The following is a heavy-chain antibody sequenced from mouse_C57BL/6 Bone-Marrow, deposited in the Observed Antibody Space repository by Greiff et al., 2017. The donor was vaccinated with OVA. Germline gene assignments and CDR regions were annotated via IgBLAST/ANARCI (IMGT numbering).Heavy chain of an antibody. Sequence: QVHVKQSGAELVKPGASVKISCKASGYAFSSYWMNWVKQRPGQGLEWIGQIYPGDGDTNYNGKFKGKATLTVDTSSSTAYMQLSSLTSEDSAVYFCASPLGSLDYWGQGTTLTVSS. D-gene: IGHD1-1*01. CDR2: IYPGDGDT. CDR3: ASPLGSLDY. J-gene: IGHJ2*01. V-gene: IGHV1-80*01. CDR1: GYAFSSYW.